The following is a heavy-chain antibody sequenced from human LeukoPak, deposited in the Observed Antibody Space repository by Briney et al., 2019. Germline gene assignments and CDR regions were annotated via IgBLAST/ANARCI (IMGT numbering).Heavy chain of an antibody. J-gene: IGHJ5*02. V-gene: IGHV3-33*01. D-gene: IGHD3-10*01. Sequence: GGSLRLSCAASGFTFSSYGMHWVRQAPGKGLEWVAVIWYDGSNKYYADSVKGRFTISRDNSKNTLYLQMNSLRAEDTAVYYCARDLVTDAGSWFDPWGQGTLVTVSS. CDR1: GFTFSSYG. CDR2: IWYDGSNK. CDR3: ARDLVTDAGSWFDP.